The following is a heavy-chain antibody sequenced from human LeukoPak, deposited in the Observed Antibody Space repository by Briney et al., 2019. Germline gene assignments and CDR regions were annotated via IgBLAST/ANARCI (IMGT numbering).Heavy chain of an antibody. V-gene: IGHV3-30*04. CDR2: ISYDGSNK. CDR3: ARGAGVYSGSGRDFDY. J-gene: IGHJ4*02. Sequence: TGGSLRLSCAASGFPFSNYAMPWVRQAPGKGLEWVALISYDGSNKYHADSVKGRFTISRDDSKNTLYLQMNSLRAEDTAVYYCARGAGVYSGSGRDFDYWGQGTLVTVSS. D-gene: IGHD3-10*01. CDR1: GFPFSNYA.